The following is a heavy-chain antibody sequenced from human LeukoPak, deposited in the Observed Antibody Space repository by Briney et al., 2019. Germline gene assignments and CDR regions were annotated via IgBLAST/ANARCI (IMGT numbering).Heavy chain of an antibody. J-gene: IGHJ4*02. V-gene: IGHV3-53*01. CDR2: IYSGGST. CDR3: ARGYKKQLVQLDY. D-gene: IGHD6-6*01. CDR1: GFTVSSNY. Sequence: GGSLRLSCAASGFTVSSNYMSWVRQAPGKGLEWVSVIYSGGSTYYADSVKGRFTISRDNSKNTLYLQMNSLRAEDTAVYYCARGYKKQLVQLDYWGQGTLVTVSS.